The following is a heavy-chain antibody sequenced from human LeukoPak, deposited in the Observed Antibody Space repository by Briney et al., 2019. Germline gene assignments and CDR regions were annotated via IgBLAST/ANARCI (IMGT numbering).Heavy chain of an antibody. Sequence: GGSLRLSCAASGFTFSSYGMHWVRQAPGKGLEWVAVIWYDGSNKYYADSVKGRFTISRDNSKNTLYLQMNSLRAEDTAVYYCARDRGYSYGYWYYYYYGMDVWGQGTTVTVSS. D-gene: IGHD5-18*01. V-gene: IGHV3-33*08. CDR2: IWYDGSNK. CDR1: GFTFSSYG. CDR3: ARDRGYSYGYWYYYYYGMDV. J-gene: IGHJ6*02.